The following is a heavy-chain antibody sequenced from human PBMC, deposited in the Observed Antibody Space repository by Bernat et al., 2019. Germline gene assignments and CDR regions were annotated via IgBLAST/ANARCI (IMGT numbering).Heavy chain of an antibody. CDR1: GYSISSVYY. D-gene: IGHD6-6*01. J-gene: IGHJ6*03. CDR3: ARVASSSYGNYYYYYYMDV. V-gene: IGHV4-38-2*01. Sequence: QVQLQESGPGLVKPSETLSLTCAVSGYSISSVYYWGWIRQPPGKGLEWIGNIHHGGSTYYNPSLKSRVTISVDTSKNQFSLKLSSVTAADTAVYYCARVASSSYGNYYYYYYMDVWGKGTTVTVSS. CDR2: IHHGGST.